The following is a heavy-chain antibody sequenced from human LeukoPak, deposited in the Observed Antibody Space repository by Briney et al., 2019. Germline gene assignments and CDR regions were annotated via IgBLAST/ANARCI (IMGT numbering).Heavy chain of an antibody. CDR2: ISSSSSTI. J-gene: IGHJ4*02. V-gene: IGHV3-48*04. CDR1: GFTFSSHS. D-gene: IGHD3-16*01. Sequence: PGGSLRLSCAASGFTFSSHSMNWVRQAPGKGLEWVSYISSSSSTIYYADSVKGRFTISRDNAKNSLYLQMNSLRAEDTAVYYCARDLPDGGSPSDAYDYWGQGTLVTVSS. CDR3: ARDLPDGGSPSDAYDY.